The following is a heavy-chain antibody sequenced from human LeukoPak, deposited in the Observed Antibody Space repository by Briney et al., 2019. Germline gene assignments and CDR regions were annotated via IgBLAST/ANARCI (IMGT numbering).Heavy chain of an antibody. D-gene: IGHD4-23*01. CDR2: IYYSGST. V-gene: IGHV4-39*07. Sequence: SETLSLTCTVSGGSIRSSYYYWGWIRQPPGKGLEWIGSIYYSGSTYYNPSLKSRVTISVDTSKNQFSLKLSSVTAADTAVYYCARIHGGKGGPFDYWGQGTLVTVSS. CDR3: ARIHGGKGGPFDY. J-gene: IGHJ4*02. CDR1: GGSIRSSYYY.